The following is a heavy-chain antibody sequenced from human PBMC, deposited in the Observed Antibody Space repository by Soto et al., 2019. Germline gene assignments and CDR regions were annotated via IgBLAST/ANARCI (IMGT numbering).Heavy chain of an antibody. CDR2: ISSSSSTI. Sequence: GGSLRLSCAASGFTFSSYSMNWVRQAPGKGLEWVSYISSSSSTIYYADSVKGRFTISRDNAKNSLYLQMNSLRAEDTAVYYCARRLATVTPYYFDYWGQVTLVTSPQ. CDR3: ARRLATVTPYYFDY. D-gene: IGHD4-4*01. CDR1: GFTFSSYS. J-gene: IGHJ4*02. V-gene: IGHV3-48*01.